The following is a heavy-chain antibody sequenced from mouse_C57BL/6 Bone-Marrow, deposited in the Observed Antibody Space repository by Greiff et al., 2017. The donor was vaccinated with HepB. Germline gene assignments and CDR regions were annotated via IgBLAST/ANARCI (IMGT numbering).Heavy chain of an antibody. V-gene: IGHV1-80*01. CDR2: IYPGDGDT. Sequence: QVHVKQSGAELVKPGASVKISCKASGYAFSSYWMNWVKQRPGKGLEWIGQIYPGDGDTNYNGKFKGKATLTADKSSSTAYMQLSSLTSEDSAVYFCARLGWLLRGAWFAYWGQGTLVTVSA. CDR3: ARLGWLLRGAWFAY. D-gene: IGHD2-3*01. CDR1: GYAFSSYW. J-gene: IGHJ3*01.